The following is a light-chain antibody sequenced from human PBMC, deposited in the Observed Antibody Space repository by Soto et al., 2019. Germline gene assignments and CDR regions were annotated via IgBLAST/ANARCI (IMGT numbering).Light chain of an antibody. CDR3: QQSYSGPLT. J-gene: IGKJ4*01. CDR1: HSISGY. CDR2: AAS. Sequence: DIQMTQSPSSLPASVGDRVTITCRASHSISGYLNWYQQKPGKAPKVLIYAASSLQSGVPSRFSGIGSGTDFTLSISSLQPEDFATYYCQQSYSGPLTFGGGTKVDIK. V-gene: IGKV1-39*01.